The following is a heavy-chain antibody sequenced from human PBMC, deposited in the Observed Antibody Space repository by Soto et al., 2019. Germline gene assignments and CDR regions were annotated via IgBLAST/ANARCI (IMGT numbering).Heavy chain of an antibody. J-gene: IGHJ6*02. Sequence: ASVKVSCKASGYSFSNYAMHWVRQAPGQRLEWMGWINAGNGNTKYPQKFQDRVTITRDTSAGTAYMELSSLRSEDTAVYYCAKGGNIAVVVADYGMDVWGQGTTVTVSS. V-gene: IGHV1-3*01. CDR3: AKGGNIAVVVADYGMDV. CDR2: INAGNGNT. CDR1: GYSFSNYA. D-gene: IGHD2-15*01.